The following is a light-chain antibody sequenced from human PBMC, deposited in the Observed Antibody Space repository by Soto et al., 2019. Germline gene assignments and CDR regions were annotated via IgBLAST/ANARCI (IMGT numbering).Light chain of an antibody. J-gene: IGLJ2*01. CDR2: SNN. CDR1: GSDIGSNT. Sequence: QSVLTQPPSVSGTPGQGVTISCSGSGSDIGSNTVSWYQQVPGTAPKVLIYSNNQRPSGVPDRFSGSKSGTSASLTISGLEAEDEADYYCAAGDDSLNAPVLGGGTKLTVL. V-gene: IGLV1-44*01. CDR3: AAGDDSLNAPV.